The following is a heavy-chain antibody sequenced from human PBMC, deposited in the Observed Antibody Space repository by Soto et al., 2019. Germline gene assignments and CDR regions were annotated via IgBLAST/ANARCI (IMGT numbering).Heavy chain of an antibody. V-gene: IGHV3-21*01. CDR1: GFTFSWYS. Sequence: GGSLRLSCAASGFTFSWYSMNWVRQAPGKGLEWVSSISSSSSYIYYADSVKGRFTISRDNAKNSLYLQMNSLRAEDTAAYYCARVHYYDSSGYSHWGQGTLVTVSS. J-gene: IGHJ4*02. CDR2: ISSSSSYI. CDR3: ARVHYYDSSGYSH. D-gene: IGHD3-22*01.